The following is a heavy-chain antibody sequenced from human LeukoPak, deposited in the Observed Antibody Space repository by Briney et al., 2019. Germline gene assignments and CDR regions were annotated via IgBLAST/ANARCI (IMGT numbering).Heavy chain of an antibody. J-gene: IGHJ4*02. Sequence: PSETLSLTCAVYGGSISSYYWSWIRQPPGKGLEWIGYIYYSGSTNYNPSLKSRVTISVDTSKNQFSLQLSSVTAADTAVYYCARRRDGYNWDYFDYWGQGTLVTVSS. CDR2: IYYSGST. CDR3: ARRRDGYNWDYFDY. CDR1: GGSISSYY. D-gene: IGHD5-24*01. V-gene: IGHV4-59*08.